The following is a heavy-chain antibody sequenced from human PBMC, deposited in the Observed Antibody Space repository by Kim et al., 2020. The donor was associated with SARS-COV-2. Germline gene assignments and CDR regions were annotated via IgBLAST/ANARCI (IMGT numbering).Heavy chain of an antibody. CDR3: ARWRGVVYSSGWYGYYFDY. CDR2: ISSSSSYI. CDR1: GFTFSSYS. Sequence: GGSLRLSCAASGFTFSSYSMNWVRQAPGKGLEWVSSISSSSSYIYYSDSVKGRFTISRDNAKNSLYLQMNSLRAEDTAVYYCARWRGVVYSSGWYGYYFDYWGQGTLVTVSS. J-gene: IGHJ4*02. D-gene: IGHD6-19*01. V-gene: IGHV3-21*01.